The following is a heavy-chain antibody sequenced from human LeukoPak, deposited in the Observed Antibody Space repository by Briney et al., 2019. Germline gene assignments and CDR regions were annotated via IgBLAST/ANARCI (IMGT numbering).Heavy chain of an antibody. D-gene: IGHD2-2*02. V-gene: IGHV4-39*07. J-gene: IGHJ5*02. Sequence: SETLSLTCTVSGGSISSSSYYWGWIRQPPGKGLEWIGGIYYSGSTYYNPSLKSRVTISVDTSKNQFSLKLSSVTAADTAVYYCASIVVVPAAIIRGTTEFPLSPWGQGTLVTVSS. CDR3: ASIVVVPAAIIRGTTEFPLSP. CDR1: GGSISSSSYY. CDR2: IYYSGST.